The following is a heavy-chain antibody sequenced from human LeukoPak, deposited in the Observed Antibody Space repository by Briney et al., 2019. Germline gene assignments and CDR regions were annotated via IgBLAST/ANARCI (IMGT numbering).Heavy chain of an antibody. D-gene: IGHD1-7*01. CDR3: ARAFQLRGYNWFDP. CDR2: INPNSGGT. Sequence: ASVKVSCKASGYTFTGYYMHWVRQAPGQGLEWMGWINPNSGGTNYAQKFQGGVTMTRDTSISTAYMELSRLRSDDTAVYYCARAFQLRGYNWFDPWGQGTLVTVSS. CDR1: GYTFTGYY. V-gene: IGHV1-2*02. J-gene: IGHJ5*02.